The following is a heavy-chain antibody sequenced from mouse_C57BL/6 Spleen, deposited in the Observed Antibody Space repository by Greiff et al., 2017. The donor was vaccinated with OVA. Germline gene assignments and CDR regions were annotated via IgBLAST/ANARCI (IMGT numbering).Heavy chain of an antibody. Sequence: EVKVVESGGGLVKPGGSLKLSCAASGFTFSSYAMSWVRQTPEKRLEWVATISDGGSYTYYPDNVKGRFTISRDNAKNNLYLQMSHLKSEDTAMYYCARVPRYAMDYWGQGTSVTVSS. J-gene: IGHJ4*01. CDR2: ISDGGSYT. CDR3: ARVPRYAMDY. V-gene: IGHV5-4*03. CDR1: GFTFSSYA.